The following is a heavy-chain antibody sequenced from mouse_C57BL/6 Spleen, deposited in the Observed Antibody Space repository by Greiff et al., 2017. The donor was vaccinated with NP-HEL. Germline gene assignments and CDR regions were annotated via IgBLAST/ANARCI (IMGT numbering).Heavy chain of an antibody. CDR3: TGFYYDYDVPWFAY. D-gene: IGHD2-4*01. V-gene: IGHV6-3*01. J-gene: IGHJ3*01. CDR1: GFTFSNYW. CDR2: IRLKSDNYAT. Sequence: EVQLVESGGGLVQPGGSMKLSCVASGFTFSNYWMNWVRQSPEKGLEWVAQIRLKSDNYATHYAESVKGRFTISRDDSKSSVYLQMNNLRAEDTGIYYCTGFYYDYDVPWFAYWGQGTLVTVSA.